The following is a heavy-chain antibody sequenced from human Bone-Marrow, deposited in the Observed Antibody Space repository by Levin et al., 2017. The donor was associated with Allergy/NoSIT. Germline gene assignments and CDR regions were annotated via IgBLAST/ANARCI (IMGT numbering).Heavy chain of an antibody. J-gene: IGHJ4*02. CDR2: IYYSGST. V-gene: IGHV4-31*03. Sequence: KSSETLSLTCTVSGGSIGSGGYYWNWIRQHAGKGLEWIGYIYYSGSTYYNPSLKSRVTMSVDTSKNQFSLNLSSVTAADTAVYYCGRGGTSTRRIDYWGQGTLVTVSS. CDR3: GRGGTSTRRIDY. CDR1: GGSIGSGGYY. D-gene: IGHD2-2*01.